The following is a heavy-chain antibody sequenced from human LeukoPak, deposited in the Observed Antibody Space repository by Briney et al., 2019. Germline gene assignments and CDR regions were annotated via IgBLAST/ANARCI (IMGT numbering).Heavy chain of an antibody. J-gene: IGHJ5*02. CDR1: GFTFSSYG. CDR3: AKVSSIVVVPAARFDP. Sequence: GRSLRLSCAASGFTFSSYGMHWVRQAPGKGLEWVAVIWYDGSNKYYADSVKGRFTISRDNSKNTLYLQMNSLRAEDTAVYYCAKVSSIVVVPAARFDPWGQGTLVTVSS. CDR2: IWYDGSNK. V-gene: IGHV3-33*06. D-gene: IGHD2-2*01.